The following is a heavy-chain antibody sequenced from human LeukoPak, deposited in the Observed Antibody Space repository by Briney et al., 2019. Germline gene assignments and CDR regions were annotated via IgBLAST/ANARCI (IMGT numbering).Heavy chain of an antibody. D-gene: IGHD3-22*01. CDR2: ISWNSGSI. V-gene: IGHV3-9*01. CDR1: GFTFDDYA. J-gene: IGHJ3*02. CDR3: AKSPSSGYYLAAFDI. Sequence: GGSLRLSCAASGFTFDDYAMHWVRQAPGKGLEWVSGISWNSGSIGYADSVKGRFTIPRDNAKNSLYLQMNSLRAEDTALYYCAKSPSSGYYLAAFDIWGQGTMATVSS.